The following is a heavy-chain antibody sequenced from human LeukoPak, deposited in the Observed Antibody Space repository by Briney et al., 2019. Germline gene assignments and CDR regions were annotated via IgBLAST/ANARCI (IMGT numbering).Heavy chain of an antibody. CDR2: IPYDGSSE. CDR1: GFSFNNYG. J-gene: IGHJ4*02. Sequence: GGSLRLSCAASGFSFNNYGMHWVRQAPGRGLEWVAMIPYDGSSEKYADFVKGRFTISRDNSKNTLYLQMNSLRDEDTALYYCAMPRVSIGSHFDYWGQGTLVTVSS. CDR3: AMPRVSIGSHFDY. D-gene: IGHD2-15*01. V-gene: IGHV3-30*03.